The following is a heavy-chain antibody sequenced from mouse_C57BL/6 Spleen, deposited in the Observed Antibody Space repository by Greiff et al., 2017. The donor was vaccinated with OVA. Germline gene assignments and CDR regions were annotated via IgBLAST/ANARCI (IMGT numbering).Heavy chain of an antibody. CDR3: TRERGITTVVDYYAMDY. CDR2: IYPGNSDT. Sequence: VQLQQSGTVLARPGASVKMSCKTSGYTFTSYWMHWVKQRPGQGLEWIGAIYPGNSDTSYNQKFKGKAKLTAVTSASTAYMALSSLTNEDSAVYYCTRERGITTVVDYYAMDYWGQGTSVTVSS. V-gene: IGHV1-5*01. CDR1: GYTFTSYW. D-gene: IGHD1-1*01. J-gene: IGHJ4*01.